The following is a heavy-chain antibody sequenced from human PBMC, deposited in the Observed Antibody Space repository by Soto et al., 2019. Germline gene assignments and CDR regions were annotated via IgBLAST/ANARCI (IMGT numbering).Heavy chain of an antibody. CDR3: ARVLTTVTRDFDY. Sequence: PGGSLRLSCAASGFTFSSYGIHWVRQAPGKGLEWVAVISYDGSNKYYADSVKGRFTISRDNSKNTLYLQMNSLRAEDTAVYYCARVLTTVTRDFDYWGQGTLVTVSS. D-gene: IGHD4-17*01. V-gene: IGHV3-30*03. CDR1: GFTFSSYG. CDR2: ISYDGSNK. J-gene: IGHJ4*02.